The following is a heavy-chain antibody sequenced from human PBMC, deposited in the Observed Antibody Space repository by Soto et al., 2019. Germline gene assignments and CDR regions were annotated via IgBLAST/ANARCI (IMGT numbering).Heavy chain of an antibody. CDR2: INSDGSST. CDR1: GFTFSSYW. J-gene: IGHJ6*03. CDR3: ASLHQGSGSYYYHYMDV. Sequence: GGSLRLSCAASGFTFSSYWMHWVRQAPGKGLVRVSRINSDGSSTSYADSVKGRFTISRDNAKNTLYLQMNSLRAEDTAVYYCASLHQGSGSYYYHYMDVWGKGTTVTVSS. D-gene: IGHD3-10*01. V-gene: IGHV3-74*01.